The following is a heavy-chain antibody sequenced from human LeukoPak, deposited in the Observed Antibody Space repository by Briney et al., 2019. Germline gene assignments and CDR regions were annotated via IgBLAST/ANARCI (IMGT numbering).Heavy chain of an antibody. CDR1: GYSFTSYW. CDR2: IYPGDSDT. CDR3: ARLPQAMSGWFDP. Sequence: GESLKISCQGSGYSFTSYWIGWVRQMPGKGLEWMGIIYPGDSDTRYSPSFQGQVTISADKSISTAYLHWSSLKASDTAMYYCARLPQAMSGWFDPWGQGTLVTVSS. V-gene: IGHV5-51*01. D-gene: IGHD5-18*01. J-gene: IGHJ5*02.